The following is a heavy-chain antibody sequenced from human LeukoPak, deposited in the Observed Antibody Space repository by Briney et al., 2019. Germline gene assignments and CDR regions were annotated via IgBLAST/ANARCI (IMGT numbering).Heavy chain of an antibody. V-gene: IGHV4-59*12. J-gene: IGHJ4*02. CDR3: ARVSVVVTAAFDY. D-gene: IGHD2-21*02. Sequence: KPSETLSLTCTVSGGSISSYYWSWIRQPPGKGLEWIGYIYYSGSTYYNPSLKSRVTISVDTSKNQFSLKLSSVTAADTAVYYCARVSVVVTAAFDYWGQGTLVTVSS. CDR1: GGSISSYY. CDR2: IYYSGST.